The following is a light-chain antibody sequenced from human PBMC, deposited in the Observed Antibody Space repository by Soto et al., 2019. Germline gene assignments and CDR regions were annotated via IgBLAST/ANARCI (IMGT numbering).Light chain of an antibody. CDR2: EVS. Sequence: QSALTQPASVSVSPGQSITISCTGTSSDVGGYDYVSWYQLHPGKAPKLMVFEVSNRPSGVSYRFSGSKSGNTASLTISGLQAEDEADYFCSSYSISTAYLFGTGTKAT. CDR3: SSYSISTAYL. V-gene: IGLV2-14*01. CDR1: SSDVGGYDY. J-gene: IGLJ1*01.